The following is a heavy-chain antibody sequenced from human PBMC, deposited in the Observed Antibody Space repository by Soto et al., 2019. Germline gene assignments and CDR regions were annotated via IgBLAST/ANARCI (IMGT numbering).Heavy chain of an antibody. CDR3: ARYASGRQDYGMDV. J-gene: IGHJ6*02. V-gene: IGHV2-26*01. D-gene: IGHD2-2*01. CDR2: IFSNDEK. CDR1: DARMG. Sequence: QVTLRESGPVLVKPTETLTLTCTVSDARMGVSWIRQPPGKALEWLAHIFSNDEKAYSTSLKNRLTISKDTSKRQVARAMTNMDPGDTATYFCARYASGRQDYGMDVWGQGTTVTVSS.